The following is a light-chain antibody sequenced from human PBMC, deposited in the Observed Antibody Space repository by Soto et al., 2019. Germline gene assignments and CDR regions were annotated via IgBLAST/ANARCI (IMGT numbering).Light chain of an antibody. J-gene: IGKJ2*01. CDR1: QSVSSSY. CDR3: QQYGSSPYT. Sequence: DIVLTQSPGTLSLSPGERATLSCRASQSVSSSYLAWYQQKPGPAPRLLIYDTSNRATGTPDRFSGSGSGTDFTLTISRLEPEDFAVYYCQQYGSSPYTFGQGTKLEIK. CDR2: DTS. V-gene: IGKV3-20*01.